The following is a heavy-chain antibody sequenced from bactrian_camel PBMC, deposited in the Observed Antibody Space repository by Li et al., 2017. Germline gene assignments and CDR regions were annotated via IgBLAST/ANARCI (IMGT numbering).Heavy chain of an antibody. CDR1: GYSYSGC. V-gene: IGHV3-3*01. J-gene: IGHJ4*01. CDR2: IDHQGNT. D-gene: IGHD1*01. Sequence: HVQLVESGGGSVQAGGSLRLSCAASGYSYSGCMGWFRQAPGKEREGIAAIDHQGNTAYADSVKGRFTISKDGAKNIIALQMHSLKPEDTATYYCAADLVTDEPSLVEREYYYWGQGTQVTVS. CDR3: AADLVTDEPSLVEREYYY.